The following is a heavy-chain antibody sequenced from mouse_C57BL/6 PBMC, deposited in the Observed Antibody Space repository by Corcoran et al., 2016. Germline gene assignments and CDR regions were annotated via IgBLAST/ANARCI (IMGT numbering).Heavy chain of an antibody. CDR1: GYTFTTYG. CDR2: INTYSGVP. V-gene: IGHV9-3*01. J-gene: IGHJ2*01. Sequence: QIQLVQSGPELKKPGETVKISCKASGYTFTTYGMSWVKQAPGKGLKWMGWINTYSGVPTYADDFKGRFAFSLETSASTAYLQINNLKNEDTATYFCASPYYGSSYGDYWGQGTTLTVSS. CDR3: ASPYYGSSYGDY. D-gene: IGHD1-1*01.